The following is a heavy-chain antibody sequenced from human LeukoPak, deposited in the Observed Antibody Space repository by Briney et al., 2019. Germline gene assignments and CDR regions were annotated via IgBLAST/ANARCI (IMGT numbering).Heavy chain of an antibody. D-gene: IGHD1-26*01. CDR1: GITFSNYW. V-gene: IGHV3-7*01. J-gene: IGHJ4*02. Sequence: GGSLRLSCGVSGITFSNYWMTWVRQAPGKGLEWVAKIKEDGSEKYYVDSVKGRFTISRDNAKNSLYLQMNSLRAEDTAVYYCAIGGGTYGRHVYWGQGTLVTVSS. CDR2: IKEDGSEK. CDR3: AIGGGTYGRHVY.